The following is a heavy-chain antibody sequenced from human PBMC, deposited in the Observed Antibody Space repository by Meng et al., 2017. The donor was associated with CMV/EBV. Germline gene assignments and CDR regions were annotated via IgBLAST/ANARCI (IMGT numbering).Heavy chain of an antibody. CDR3: ARGVGESLGWEMGY. Sequence: EVGLVESGGGLVQPGGSLRLSCAGSGFTLNRYWMHWVRQVPGKGLVWVSRINEDGSITSYVDSVKGRFTISKDNSKNTLYLQMNSLRVDDTAVYYCARGVGESLGWEMGYCGQGTLVTVSS. J-gene: IGHJ4*02. V-gene: IGHV3-74*01. D-gene: IGHD1-26*01. CDR2: INEDGSIT. CDR1: GFTLNRYW.